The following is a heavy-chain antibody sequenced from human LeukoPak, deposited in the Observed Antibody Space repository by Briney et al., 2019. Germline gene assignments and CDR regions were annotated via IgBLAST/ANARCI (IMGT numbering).Heavy chain of an antibody. J-gene: IGHJ4*02. CDR2: ISSSSSYI. Sequence: PGRSLRLSCAASGFTFSSYAMHWVRQAPGKGLEWVSSISSSSSYIYYADSVKGRFTISRDNAKNSLYLQMNSLRAEDTAVYYCARPWVVTAISAGYFDYWGQGTLVTVSS. V-gene: IGHV3-21*01. CDR1: GFTFSSYA. CDR3: ARPWVVTAISAGYFDY. D-gene: IGHD2-21*02.